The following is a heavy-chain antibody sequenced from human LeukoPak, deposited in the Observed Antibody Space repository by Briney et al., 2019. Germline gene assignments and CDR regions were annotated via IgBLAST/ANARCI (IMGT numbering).Heavy chain of an antibody. D-gene: IGHD1-26*01. CDR3: ARGISGSYNFDY. J-gene: IGHJ4*02. CDR2: ISGSGGST. Sequence: PGGSLRLSCAASGFSFSTYAMNWVRQAPGKGLEWVAAISGSGGSTYSADSVKGRFTISRDNSKNTLYLQMNSLGAEDTAIYYCARGISGSYNFDYWGQGTLVTVSS. CDR1: GFSFSTYA. V-gene: IGHV3-23*01.